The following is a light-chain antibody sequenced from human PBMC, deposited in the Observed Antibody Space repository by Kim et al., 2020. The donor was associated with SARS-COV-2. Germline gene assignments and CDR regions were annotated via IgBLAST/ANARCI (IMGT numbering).Light chain of an antibody. CDR2: WAS. J-gene: IGKJ4*01. CDR1: QTLLHSFHDKSS. CDR3: QQYYTTPLT. Sequence: ATINCKSSQTLLHSFHDKSSLNWYRQKPGQRPELLIYWASTRESGVPDRISGSGSGTDFTLNISGLQAEDVAVYYCQQYYTTPLTFGGGTKVDIK. V-gene: IGKV4-1*01.